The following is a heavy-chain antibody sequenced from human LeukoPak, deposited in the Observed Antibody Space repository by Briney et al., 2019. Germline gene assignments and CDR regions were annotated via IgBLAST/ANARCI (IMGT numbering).Heavy chain of an antibody. J-gene: IGHJ4*02. D-gene: IGHD6-13*01. V-gene: IGHV4-4*07. CDR1: GGSISSYF. Sequence: SETLSLTCTVSGGSISSYFWNWIRQPAGKGLEWIGRIYTSGSTNYNPSLKSRVIISVDTSKNQFSLKLSSVTAADTAMYYCARVDPYSGSSYPYGFHFDFWGQGTLVTVSS. CDR3: ARVDPYSGSSYPYGFHFDF. CDR2: IYTSGST.